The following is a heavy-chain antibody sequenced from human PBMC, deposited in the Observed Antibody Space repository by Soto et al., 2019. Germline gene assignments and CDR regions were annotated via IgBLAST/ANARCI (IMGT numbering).Heavy chain of an antibody. D-gene: IGHD6-19*01. V-gene: IGHV3-23*04. CDR2: ISCCGGST. J-gene: IGHJ4*02. Sequence: EVQLVESGGGLVKPGGSLRLSCVASGFNFKKFAMAWVRQAPGEGLEWVSGISCCGGSTSYADSVKGRFSIARDDSKNTLSLQMNSLRVEDTAQYYCAKADGEQWLVPHLDNWGQGTLVTVS. CDR3: AKADGEQWLVPHLDN. CDR1: GFNFKKFA.